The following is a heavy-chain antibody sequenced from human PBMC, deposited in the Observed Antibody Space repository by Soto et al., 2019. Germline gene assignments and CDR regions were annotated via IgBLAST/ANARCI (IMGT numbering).Heavy chain of an antibody. CDR3: AREIVYDSSGHNWFDP. CDR1: GGSISSGGYS. V-gene: IGHV4-30-2*01. Sequence: SETLSLTCAVSGGSISSGGYSWSWIRQPPGKGLEWIGYIYHSGSTYYNPSLKSRVTISVDRSKNQFSLKLSSVTAADTAVYYRAREIVYDSSGHNWFDPWGQGTLVTVSS. CDR2: IYHSGST. J-gene: IGHJ5*02. D-gene: IGHD3-22*01.